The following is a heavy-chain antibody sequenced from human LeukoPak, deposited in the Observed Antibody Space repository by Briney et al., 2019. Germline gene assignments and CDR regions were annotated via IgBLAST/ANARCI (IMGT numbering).Heavy chain of an antibody. D-gene: IGHD2-15*01. CDR2: VNTKSGNT. CDR3: ARVDGSPDY. V-gene: IGHV1-8*03. CDR1: GYTFTDYD. J-gene: IGHJ4*02. Sequence: ASVRVSCKSSGYTFTDYDINWVRQATGQGLEWLGWVNTKSGNTGSAQNFQGRVTITRDTSISTAYMELSSLRFEDTAVYYCARVDGSPDYWGQGTLVTVSS.